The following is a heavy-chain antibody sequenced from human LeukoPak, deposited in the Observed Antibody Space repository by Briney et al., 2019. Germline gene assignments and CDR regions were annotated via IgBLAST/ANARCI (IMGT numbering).Heavy chain of an antibody. V-gene: IGHV3-30*18. CDR3: AKAPGYPAGTPLRYYYGMDV. CDR2: ISYDGSNR. J-gene: IGHJ6*04. CDR1: GFTFSSYG. Sequence: GGSLRLSCAASGFTFSSYGMHWVRQAPGKGLEWVAVISYDGSNRYYADSVKGRFTISRDNSKNTLYLQMNSLRAEDTAVYYCAKAPGYPAGTPLRYYYGMDVWGKGTTVTVSS. D-gene: IGHD6-13*01.